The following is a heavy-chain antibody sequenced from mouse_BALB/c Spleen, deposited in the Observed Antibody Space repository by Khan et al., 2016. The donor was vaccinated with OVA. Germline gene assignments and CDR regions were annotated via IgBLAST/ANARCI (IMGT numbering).Heavy chain of an antibody. V-gene: IGHV3-2*02. CDR3: ARDGSRYNYAMDY. D-gene: IGHD2-3*01. CDR1: GYSITSDYA. Sequence: VQLKESGPGLVKPSQSLSLTCTVTGYSITSDYAWNWIRQFPGNKLEWMGYINYSGSTNYNPALKSRISITRDTSKNQFFLQLNSVTTADTATYDCARDGSRYNYAMDYWGKGTSVTVSS. J-gene: IGHJ4*01. CDR2: INYSGST.